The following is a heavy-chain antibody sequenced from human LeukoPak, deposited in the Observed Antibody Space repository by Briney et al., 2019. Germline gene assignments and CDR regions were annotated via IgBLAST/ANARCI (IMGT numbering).Heavy chain of an antibody. CDR2: IYYSGST. CDR3: ARVKYNWNHAYYYYYMDV. J-gene: IGHJ6*03. Sequence: SETLSFTCTVSGGSISSYYWGWIRQPPGKGLEWIGYIYYSGSTNYNPSLKSRVTISVDTSKNQFSLKLSSVTAADTAVYYCARVKYNWNHAYYYYYMDVWGKGTTVTVSS. V-gene: IGHV4-59*01. D-gene: IGHD1-14*01. CDR1: GGSISSYY.